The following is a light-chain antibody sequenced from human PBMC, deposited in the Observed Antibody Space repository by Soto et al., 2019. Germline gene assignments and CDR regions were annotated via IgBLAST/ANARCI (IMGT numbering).Light chain of an antibody. J-gene: IGKJ1*01. V-gene: IGKV1-39*01. CDR1: QSIGSY. CDR2: AAS. CDR3: QQSYSIPWT. Sequence: DIQMTQSPSSLSASVGDRVTITCRASQSIGSYLNWYQHKPGKAPKLLIYAASSLQSGVPSRFRGSGSGTDFTLTISSLQPEDFATYYCQQSYSIPWTFGHGTKVEIK.